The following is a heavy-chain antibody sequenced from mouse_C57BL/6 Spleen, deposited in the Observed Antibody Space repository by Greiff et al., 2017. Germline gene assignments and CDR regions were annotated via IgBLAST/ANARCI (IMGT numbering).Heavy chain of an antibody. CDR1: GFTFSSSA. D-gene: IGHD2-5*01. CDR2: ISDGGSYT. Sequence: EVMLVESGGGLVQPGGSLKLSCAASGFTFSSSAMSWVRQTPEKRLEWVATISDGGSYTYYPDNVTGRFTISSDNAKNNLYLQISHLKAEDIAMYYCARQAYSNWDSDVWGTGTTVTVSS. J-gene: IGHJ1*03. CDR3: ARQAYSNWDSDV. V-gene: IGHV5-4*03.